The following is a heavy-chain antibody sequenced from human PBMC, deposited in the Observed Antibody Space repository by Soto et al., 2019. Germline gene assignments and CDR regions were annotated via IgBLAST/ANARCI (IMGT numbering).Heavy chain of an antibody. CDR1: GGSISSSNW. Sequence: TLSLTCAVSGGSISSSNWWSWVRQPPGKGLEWIGEIYHSGSTNYNPSLKSRVTISVDKSKNQFSLKLSSVTAADTAVYYCASGRGGYYYAMDVWGQGTTVPGSS. V-gene: IGHV4-4*02. J-gene: IGHJ6*02. D-gene: IGHD3-10*01. CDR3: ASGRGGYYYAMDV. CDR2: IYHSGST.